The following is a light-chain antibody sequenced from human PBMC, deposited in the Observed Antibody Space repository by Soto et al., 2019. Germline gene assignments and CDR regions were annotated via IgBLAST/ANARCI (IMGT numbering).Light chain of an antibody. V-gene: IGKV1-12*01. CDR1: QGIGSW. CDR2: AAS. J-gene: IGKJ3*01. Sequence: DIQMTQSPSSVSASVGDRVTISCRASQGIGSWLAWYQQKPGKAPNLLIYAASTLQSGVPSRLSGSGSGTDFALTISSLQPEDFATYYCQQASNFTPTFGAVTNVDIX. CDR3: QQASNFTPT.